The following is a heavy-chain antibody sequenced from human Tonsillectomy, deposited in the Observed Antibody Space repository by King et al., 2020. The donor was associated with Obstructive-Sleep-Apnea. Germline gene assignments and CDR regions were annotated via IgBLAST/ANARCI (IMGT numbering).Heavy chain of an antibody. CDR2: INHSGST. CDR3: ARGAFIIVPAAINWFDP. D-gene: IGHD2-2*02. V-gene: IGHV4-34*01. J-gene: IGHJ5*02. Sequence: QLQQWGAGLLKPSETLSLICAVYGGSFSGYYWSWIRQPPGKGLEWIGEINHSGSTNYNPSLKSRVTISVDTSKNQFSLKLCSLTAAGTAVYYCARGAFIIVPAAINWFDPWGQGILVTVSS. CDR1: GGSFSGYY.